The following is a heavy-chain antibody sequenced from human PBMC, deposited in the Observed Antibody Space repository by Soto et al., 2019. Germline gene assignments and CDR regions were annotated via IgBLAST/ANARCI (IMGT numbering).Heavy chain of an antibody. D-gene: IGHD2-15*01. CDR3: ASRQSSPWFDP. CDR2: IYYSGST. CDR1: GGSISSSSYY. J-gene: IGHJ5*02. V-gene: IGHV4-39*01. Sequence: QLQLQESGPGLVKPSETLSLTCTVSGGSISSSSYYWGWIRQPPGKGLEWIGNIYYSGSTYYNPSLKXRLTXSXYTSKTQCSRRLSSVTAADTAVYYCASRQSSPWFDPWGQGTLVTVSS.